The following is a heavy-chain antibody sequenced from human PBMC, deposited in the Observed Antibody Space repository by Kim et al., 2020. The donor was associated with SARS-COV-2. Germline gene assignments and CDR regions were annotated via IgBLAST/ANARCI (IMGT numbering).Heavy chain of an antibody. Sequence: YAQKFQGRVTITADESTSTAYMELSSLRSEDTAVYYCARDYYDSSGYLSSWGQGTLVTVSS. J-gene: IGHJ4*02. V-gene: IGHV1-69*01. D-gene: IGHD3-22*01. CDR3: ARDYYDSSGYLSS.